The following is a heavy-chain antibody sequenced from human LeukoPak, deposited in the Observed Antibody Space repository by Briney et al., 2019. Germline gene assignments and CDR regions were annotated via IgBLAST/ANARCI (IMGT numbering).Heavy chain of an antibody. D-gene: IGHD2-2*01. Sequence: GGSLRLSCAASGFIFSSYTMNWVRQAPGKGLEWVSYISSSGSTIYYAGSVKGRFTISRDNAKNSLYLQMNSLRAEDTAVYYCARGVYCSSTSCYAEYFQHWGQGTLVTVSS. CDR1: GFIFSSYT. CDR2: ISSSGSTI. V-gene: IGHV3-48*04. CDR3: ARGVYCSSTSCYAEYFQH. J-gene: IGHJ1*01.